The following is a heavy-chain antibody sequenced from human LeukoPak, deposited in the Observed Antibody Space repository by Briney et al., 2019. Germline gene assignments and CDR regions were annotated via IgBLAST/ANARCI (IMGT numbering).Heavy chain of an antibody. CDR1: GGTFSSYA. D-gene: IGHD3-3*01. CDR2: IIPVFGTA. J-gene: IGHJ6*02. CDR3: ARILYYDFWSGSIPNYYYYGMDV. Sequence: SVKVSCKASGGTFSSYAISWVRQAPGQGLEWMGGIIPVFGTANYAQKFQGRVTITADESTSTAYMELSSLRSEDTAVYYCARILYYDFWSGSIPNYYYYGMDVWGQGTTVTASS. V-gene: IGHV1-69*13.